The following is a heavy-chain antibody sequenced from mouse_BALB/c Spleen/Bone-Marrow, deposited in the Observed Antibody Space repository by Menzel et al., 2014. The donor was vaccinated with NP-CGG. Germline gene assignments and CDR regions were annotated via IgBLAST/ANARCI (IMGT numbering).Heavy chain of an antibody. D-gene: IGHD2-1*01. CDR2: ISGGGSYT. CDR3: ARQNGNYGYYYAMDY. V-gene: IGHV5-9-2*01. J-gene: IGHJ4*01. Sequence: EVQLVESGGGLVKPGGSLKLSCAASGFTFSSYGMSWVRQTPEKRLEWVATISGGGSYTYYPDSVKGRFTISRDNAKNNLYLQMSSLRSEDTALYYCARQNGNYGYYYAMDYWGQGTSVTASS. CDR1: GFTFSSYG.